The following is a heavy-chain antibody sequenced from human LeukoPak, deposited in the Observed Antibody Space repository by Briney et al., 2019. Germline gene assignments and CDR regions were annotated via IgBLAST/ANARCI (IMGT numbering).Heavy chain of an antibody. V-gene: IGHV5-51*01. J-gene: IGHJ4*02. CDR1: GYSFTNYW. CDR2: IYPGDSET. Sequence: GESLKISCKGSGYSFTNYWIGWVRQMPGKGLEWMAIIYPGDSETRYSPSFQGQVTISADKSISTAYLQWSSLKASDTAMYYCGMCAGSRYPFDYWGQGTLVTVSS. CDR3: GMCAGSRYPFDY. D-gene: IGHD3-16*02.